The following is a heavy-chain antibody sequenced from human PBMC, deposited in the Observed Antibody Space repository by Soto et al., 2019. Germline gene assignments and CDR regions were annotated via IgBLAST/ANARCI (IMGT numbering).Heavy chain of an antibody. CDR2: IIPIFGTA. D-gene: IGHD3-22*01. Sequence: SVKVSCKASGGTFSSYAISWVRQAPGQGLEWMGGIIPIFGTANYAQKFQGRVTITADESTSTAYMELSSLRSEDTAVYYCARGDSSGYYHDAFDIWGQGTMVTVSS. V-gene: IGHV1-69*13. J-gene: IGHJ3*02. CDR3: ARGDSSGYYHDAFDI. CDR1: GGTFSSYA.